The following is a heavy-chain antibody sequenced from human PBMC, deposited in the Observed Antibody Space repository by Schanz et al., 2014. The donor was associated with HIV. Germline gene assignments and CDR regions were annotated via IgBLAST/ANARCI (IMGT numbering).Heavy chain of an antibody. CDR1: GFTFSTYA. Sequence: VQLLESGGGVVQPGRSLRLSCVASGFTFSTYAMHWVRQAPGKGLEWVAVIWSDGNNKYYGDSVKGRFTISRDNSKNTLYLQLKSLRAEDRAVYYCAKDRNYYDDRYIGKGNYYYYYGMDVWGQGTTVTVSS. CDR2: IWSDGNNK. CDR3: AKDRNYYDDRYIGKGNYYYYYGMDV. J-gene: IGHJ6*02. V-gene: IGHV3-30*18. D-gene: IGHD3-22*01.